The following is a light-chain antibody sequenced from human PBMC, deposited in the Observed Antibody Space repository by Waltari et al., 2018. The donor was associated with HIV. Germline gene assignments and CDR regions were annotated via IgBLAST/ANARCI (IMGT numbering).Light chain of an antibody. J-gene: IGKJ2*01. Sequence: DIRLTQSPSSLSASVGDSVSIVCRSPIDLDIYLNWDQQKSVEPPKLLISSSSSLQSGVPSRFFGTGSGTDFTLAISNLRPEDFATYYCQQSYSGVLYTFGQGTRLE. V-gene: IGKV1-39*01. CDR3: QQSYSGVLYT. CDR1: IDLDIY. CDR2: SSS.